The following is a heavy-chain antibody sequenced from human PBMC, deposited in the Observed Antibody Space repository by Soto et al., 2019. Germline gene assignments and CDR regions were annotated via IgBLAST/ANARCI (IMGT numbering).Heavy chain of an antibody. D-gene: IGHD6-19*01. CDR3: FGGWYYCHY. CDR2: ISYDASNK. J-gene: IGHJ4*02. CDR1: GFTFSNYG. V-gene: IGHV3-30*03. Sequence: QVHLLESGGGVVQPGRSLRLSCAASGFTFSNYGMHWVRQAPGKGLEWVAGISYDASNKYYADSVKGRFTISRDNSKNTLYLQMNSLRAEDPAVYYCFGGWYYCHYWGQGTLVTVSS.